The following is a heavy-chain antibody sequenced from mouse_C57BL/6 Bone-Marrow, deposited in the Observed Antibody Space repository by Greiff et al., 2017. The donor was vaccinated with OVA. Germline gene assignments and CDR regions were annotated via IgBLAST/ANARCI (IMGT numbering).Heavy chain of an antibody. CDR2: IYPGDGDT. CDR3: ARGPDYYGSSDWYYFDY. CDR1: GYAFSSYW. V-gene: IGHV1-80*01. J-gene: IGHJ2*01. Sequence: VQLQQSGAELVKPGASVKISCKASGYAFSSYWMNWVKQRPGKGLEWIGQIYPGDGDTNYNGKFKGKATLTADKSSSTAYMQLSSLTSEDSAVYFCARGPDYYGSSDWYYFDYWGQGTTLTVSS. D-gene: IGHD1-1*01.